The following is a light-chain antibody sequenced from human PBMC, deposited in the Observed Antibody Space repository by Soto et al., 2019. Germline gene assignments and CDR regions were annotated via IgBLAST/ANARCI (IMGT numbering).Light chain of an antibody. CDR3: SSYTDMNTQV. V-gene: IGLV2-14*03. Sequence: QSALTQPASVSGFPGQPITISCTGTSGDVGTYNYVSWYQQHPGKAPKLVIYDVNNRPSGISNRFSGSKSGNTASLAVSGLQADDEADYYCSSYTDMNTQVFGGGTTLTVL. J-gene: IGLJ2*01. CDR2: DVN. CDR1: SGDVGTYNY.